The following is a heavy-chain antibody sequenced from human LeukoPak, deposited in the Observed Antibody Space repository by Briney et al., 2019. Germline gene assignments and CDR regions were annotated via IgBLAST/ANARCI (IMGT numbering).Heavy chain of an antibody. CDR2: IWYDGSNK. CDR1: GFTFSSYG. CDR3: EKSTGMQLWLPDY. V-gene: IGHV3-30*02. J-gene: IGHJ4*02. Sequence: PGGPLRLSCAASGFTFSSYGMHWVRQAPGKGLEWVAFIWYDGSNKYYADSAKGRFTISRDSSKNTLFPQMNRLRAEDTAVYYCEKSTGMQLWLPDYWGQGTLVTVS. D-gene: IGHD5-18*01.